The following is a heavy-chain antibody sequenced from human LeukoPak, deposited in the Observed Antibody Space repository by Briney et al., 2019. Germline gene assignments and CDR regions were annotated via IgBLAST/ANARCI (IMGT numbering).Heavy chain of an antibody. V-gene: IGHV4-59*08. CDR3: ARHGGTFDP. J-gene: IGHJ5*02. CDR1: DYSFSSYD. Sequence: SETLSLTCTVSDYSFSSYDRNWIRQPPGKGLEWIGFIDHSGNTNYTPSLKSRVTLSVDTSKSQFSLRLSSVTAADTAVYYCARHGGTFDPWGQGTLVTVSS. D-gene: IGHD3-16*01. CDR2: IDHSGNT.